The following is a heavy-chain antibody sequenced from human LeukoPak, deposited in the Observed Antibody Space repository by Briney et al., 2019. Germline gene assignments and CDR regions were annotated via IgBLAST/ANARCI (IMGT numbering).Heavy chain of an antibody. CDR3: ARDEPNYGSGSYYNLPYNWFDP. V-gene: IGHV3-7*01. CDR2: IKQDGSEK. Sequence: GGSLRLSCAASGFTFSSYWMSWVRQAPGKGLEWVANIKQDGSEKYYVDSVKGRFTISRDNAKNSLYLQMNSLRAEDTAVYYCARDEPNYGSGSYYNLPYNWFDPWGQGTLVTVSS. D-gene: IGHD3-10*01. CDR1: GFTFSSYW. J-gene: IGHJ5*02.